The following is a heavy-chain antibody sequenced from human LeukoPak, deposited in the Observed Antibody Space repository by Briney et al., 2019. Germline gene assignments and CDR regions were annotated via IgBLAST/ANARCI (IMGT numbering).Heavy chain of an antibody. J-gene: IGHJ4*02. CDR1: GYTFTSYA. V-gene: IGHV1-3*01. D-gene: IGHD2-2*01. CDR3: ARGGQGGYCSSTSCYLLDH. Sequence: GASVKVSCKASGYTFTSYAMHWVRQAPGQRLEWMGWINAGNGSTKYSQKFQGRVTITRDTSASTAYMELSSLRSEDTAVYYCARGGQGGYCSSTSCYLLDHWGQGTLVTVSS. CDR2: INAGNGST.